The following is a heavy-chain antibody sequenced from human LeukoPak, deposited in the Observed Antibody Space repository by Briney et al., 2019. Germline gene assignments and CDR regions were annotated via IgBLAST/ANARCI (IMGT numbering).Heavy chain of an antibody. V-gene: IGHV3-23*01. Sequence: GGSLRLSCAASGFTFSNYAMSWVRQAPGKGLEWVSVISGSGGSTYYADSVKGRFTISRDNSKNTLYLQMNSLRAEDTAVYYCAKGRGYTYGFEFDYWGQGTLVTVSS. CDR1: GFTFSNYA. CDR3: AKGRGYTYGFEFDY. D-gene: IGHD5-18*01. J-gene: IGHJ4*02. CDR2: ISGSGGST.